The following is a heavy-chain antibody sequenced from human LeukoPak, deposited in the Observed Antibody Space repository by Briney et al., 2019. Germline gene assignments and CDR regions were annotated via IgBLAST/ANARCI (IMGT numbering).Heavy chain of an antibody. Sequence: PSGTLSLTCTVSGGSISPYYWSWIRQPPGKGVECIGYIYHSGSTDYNPSLKSRLTISVDTSKNQFSLKLSSVTAADTAVYYCARVALGFGAGFDYWGQGTLVTVSS. CDR1: GGSISPYY. CDR3: ARVALGFGAGFDY. J-gene: IGHJ4*02. V-gene: IGHV4-59*01. D-gene: IGHD3-10*01. CDR2: IYHSGST.